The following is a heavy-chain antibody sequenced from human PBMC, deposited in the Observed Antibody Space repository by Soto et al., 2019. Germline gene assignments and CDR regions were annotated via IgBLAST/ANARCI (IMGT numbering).Heavy chain of an antibody. CDR1: GGSISSGGYY. V-gene: IGHV4-31*03. J-gene: IGHJ6*02. Sequence: QVQLQESGPGLVKPSQTLSLTCTVSGGSISSGGYYWSWIRQHPGKGLEWIGYIYYSGSTYYNPSLKSRVTISVDTSKNQFSLKLSSVTASDTAVYYCARDGDNPPVGYYGMDVWGQGTTVTVSS. D-gene: IGHD7-27*01. CDR2: IYYSGST. CDR3: ARDGDNPPVGYYGMDV.